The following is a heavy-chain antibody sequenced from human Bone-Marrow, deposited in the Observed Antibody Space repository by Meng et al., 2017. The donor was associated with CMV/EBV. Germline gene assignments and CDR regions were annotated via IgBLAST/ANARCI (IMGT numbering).Heavy chain of an antibody. CDR2: IYSGGST. Sequence: GGSLRLSCAASGFTFSSYGMHWVRQAPGKGLEWVSVIYSGGSTYYADSVKGRFTISRDNSKNTLYLQMNSLRSEDTAVYYCARDQGGRLGKNYYYYYGMDVWGQGTTVTVYS. V-gene: IGHV3-NL1*01. CDR1: GFTFSSYG. CDR3: ARDQGGRLGKNYYYYYGMDV. J-gene: IGHJ6*02. D-gene: IGHD7-27*01.